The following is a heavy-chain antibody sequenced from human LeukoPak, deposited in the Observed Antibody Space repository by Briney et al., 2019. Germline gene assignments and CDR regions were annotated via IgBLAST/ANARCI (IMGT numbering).Heavy chain of an antibody. CDR1: SGSITNYY. J-gene: IGHJ5*02. Sequence: SETLSLTCTVSSGSITNYYWSWIRQPPGKELEWIGYIYYSGNTNYDPSLQSRVTISVDTSKNQFSLKLSSVTAADTAVYYCARHLMVWGVSNWFDPWGQGTLVTVSS. CDR2: IYYSGNT. CDR3: ARHLMVWGVSNWFDP. V-gene: IGHV4-59*08. D-gene: IGHD3-10*01.